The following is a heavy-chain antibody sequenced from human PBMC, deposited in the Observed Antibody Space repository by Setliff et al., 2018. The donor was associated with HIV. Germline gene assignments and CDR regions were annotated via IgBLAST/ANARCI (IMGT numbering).Heavy chain of an antibody. CDR1: GYTFNNYY. D-gene: IGHD3-22*01. CDR3: TTPLDSSGYFGSDYFDY. CDR2: VDPEDGET. Sequence: ASVKVSCKASGYTFNNYYMHWVRQAPGQGLEWMGRVDPEDGETTYAEKFQGRITITADTSTDTAYLELSSLRSEDSAFYYCTTPLDSSGYFGSDYFDYWGQGALVTVSS. V-gene: IGHV1-69-2*01. J-gene: IGHJ4*02.